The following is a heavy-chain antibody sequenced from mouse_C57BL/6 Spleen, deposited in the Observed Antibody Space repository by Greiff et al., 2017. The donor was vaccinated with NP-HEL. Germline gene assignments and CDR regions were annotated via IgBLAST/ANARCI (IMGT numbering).Heavy chain of an antibody. Sequence: VQLQQSGAELVRPGTSVKVSCKASGYAFTNYLIEWVKQRPGQGLEWIGVINPGSGGTNYNEKFKGKATLTADKSSSTAYMQLSSLTSEDSAVYFCARGPLPLGYFDVWGTGTTVTVSS. CDR3: ARGPLPLGYFDV. V-gene: IGHV1-54*01. J-gene: IGHJ1*03. CDR2: INPGSGGT. D-gene: IGHD2-1*01. CDR1: GYAFTNYL.